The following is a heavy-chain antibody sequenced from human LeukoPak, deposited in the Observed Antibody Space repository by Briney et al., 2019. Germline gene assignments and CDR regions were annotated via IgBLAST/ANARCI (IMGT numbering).Heavy chain of an antibody. CDR3: AKEEVSGCYFVY. D-gene: IGHD6-19*01. J-gene: IGHJ4*02. Sequence: GGSLTLSCAASGFTFSSYGMQWVREAPGPGLEWVAFIRYDGSNKYYADSVKGRFTISRDNSKNTLYLQMNSLRAEDTAVYICAKEEVSGCYFVYWVQGTLVTVSS. V-gene: IGHV3-30*02. CDR2: IRYDGSNK. CDR1: GFTFSSYG.